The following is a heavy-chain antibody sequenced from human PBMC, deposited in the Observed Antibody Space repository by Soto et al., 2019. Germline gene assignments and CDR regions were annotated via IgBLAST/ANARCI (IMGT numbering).Heavy chain of an antibody. D-gene: IGHD5-18*01. V-gene: IGHV4-34*01. J-gene: IGHJ5*02. CDR2: INHSGST. Sequence: QVQLQQWGAGLLKPSETLSLTCAVYGGSFSCYYWSWIRQPPGKGLEWIGEINHSGSTNYNPSLKRRVTISVDTSKNQFSLKLSSVTAADTAVYYCARWVDTAMVRVDPWGQGTLVTVSS. CDR3: ARWVDTAMVRVDP. CDR1: GGSFSCYY.